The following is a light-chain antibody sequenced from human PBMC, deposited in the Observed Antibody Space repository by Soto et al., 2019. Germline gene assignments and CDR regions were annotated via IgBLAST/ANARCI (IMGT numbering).Light chain of an antibody. V-gene: IGKV3-15*01. CDR3: QQYNNWSS. CDR2: DIT. CDR1: QTCSRN. Sequence: EVVMTQSPATLSVSPGERTAPSCKARQTCSRNLTLYQQRPGQAPRLLIYDITNRATGVPARFSGSGSETEFTLTIRSLQSEDFAVYFCQQYNNWSSFGQGTRLEIK. J-gene: IGKJ5*01.